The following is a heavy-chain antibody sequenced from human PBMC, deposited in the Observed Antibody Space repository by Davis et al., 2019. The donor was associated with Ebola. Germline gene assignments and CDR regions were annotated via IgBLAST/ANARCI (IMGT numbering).Heavy chain of an antibody. V-gene: IGHV3-74*01. J-gene: IGHJ5*02. CDR1: GFTFRSYW. Sequence: GESLKISCAASGFTFRSYWMHWVRQVPGKGLVWVSRMNSDGSSATYTDSVKGRFTMSRDNDKNTLDLQMNSLRAEDTAVYYCARVDIVVVTAIRSWGQGTLVTVSS. D-gene: IGHD2-21*02. CDR2: MNSDGSSA. CDR3: ARVDIVVVTAIRS.